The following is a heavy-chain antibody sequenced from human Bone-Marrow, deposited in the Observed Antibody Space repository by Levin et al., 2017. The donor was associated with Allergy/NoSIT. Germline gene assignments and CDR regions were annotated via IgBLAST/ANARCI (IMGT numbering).Heavy chain of an antibody. Sequence: SVKVSCKASGGSFSNHVFTWVRQAPGQGLEWMGGIVPMFGAENYAQKFRDRVTISADESTNTTYMELRGLRSEDTAVYYCARGMVPATMSAFDIWGQGTMVSVSS. CDR2: IVPMFGAE. CDR1: GGSFSNHV. J-gene: IGHJ3*02. CDR3: ARGMVPATMSAFDI. D-gene: IGHD2-21*02. V-gene: IGHV1-69*13.